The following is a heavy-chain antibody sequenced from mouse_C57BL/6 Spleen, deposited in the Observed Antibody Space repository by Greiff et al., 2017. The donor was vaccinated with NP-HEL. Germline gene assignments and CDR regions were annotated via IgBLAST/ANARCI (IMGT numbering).Heavy chain of an antibody. CDR3: ARDNSNYLYFDY. J-gene: IGHJ2*01. CDR2: ISYSGST. CDR1: GYSITSGYD. D-gene: IGHD2-5*01. Sequence: EVQRVESGPGMVKPSQSLSLTCTVTGYSITSGYDWHWIRHFPGNKLEWMGYISYSGSTNYNPSLKSRISITHDTSKNHFFLKLNSVTTEDTATYYCARDNSNYLYFDYWGQGTTLTVSS. V-gene: IGHV3-1*01.